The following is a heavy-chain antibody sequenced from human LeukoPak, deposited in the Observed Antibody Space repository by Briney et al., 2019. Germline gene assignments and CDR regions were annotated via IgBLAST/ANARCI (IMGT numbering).Heavy chain of an antibody. CDR2: IKQDGSEK. Sequence: GGSLRLSCAASGFTFSSYWMSWVRQAPGKGLEWVANIKQDGSEKYYVDSVKGRFTISKDNAKNSLYLQMNSLRAEDTAVYYCAREGYGDTSNAFDIWGQGTMVTVSS. CDR3: AREGYGDTSNAFDI. D-gene: IGHD4-17*01. V-gene: IGHV3-7*01. CDR1: GFTFSSYW. J-gene: IGHJ3*02.